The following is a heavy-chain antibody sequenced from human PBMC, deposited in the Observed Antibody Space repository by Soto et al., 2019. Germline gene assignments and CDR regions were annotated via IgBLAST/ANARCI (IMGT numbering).Heavy chain of an antibody. Sequence: SVKVSCKASGGTFSSYAISWVRQAPGQGLEWMGGIIPIFGTANYAQKFQGRATITADKSTSTAYMELSSLRSEDTAVYYCAREFRRLEDIVVVPAAYYFDYWGQGTLVTVSS. V-gene: IGHV1-69*06. CDR2: IIPIFGTA. CDR1: GGTFSSYA. D-gene: IGHD2-2*01. CDR3: AREFRRLEDIVVVPAAYYFDY. J-gene: IGHJ4*02.